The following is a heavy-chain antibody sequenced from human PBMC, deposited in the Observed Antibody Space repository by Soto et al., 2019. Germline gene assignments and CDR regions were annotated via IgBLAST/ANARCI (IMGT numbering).Heavy chain of an antibody. CDR3: AKDRRITMVRGVISWCDP. D-gene: IGHD3-10*01. J-gene: IGHJ5*02. CDR2: ISGSGGST. Sequence: EVQLLESGGGLVQPGGSLRLSCAASGFTFSSYAMSWVRQAPGKGLEWVSAISGSGGSTYYADPVKGRFTISRDNSKNTLYLQMNSLRAEDTAVYYCAKDRRITMVRGVISWCDPWGEGPLVAFSP. CDR1: GFTFSSYA. V-gene: IGHV3-23*01.